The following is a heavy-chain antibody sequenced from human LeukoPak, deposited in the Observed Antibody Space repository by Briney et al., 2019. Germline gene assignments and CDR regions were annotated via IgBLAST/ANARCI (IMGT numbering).Heavy chain of an antibody. CDR2: IYYSGTT. J-gene: IGHJ4*02. CDR1: GGSISSYY. D-gene: IGHD1-26*01. V-gene: IGHV4-59*08. CDR3: ARQVGATFDY. Sequence: SETLSLTCTVSGGSISSYYWSWIQQPPGKGLEWIGYIYYSGTTNYNPSLRSRVTISVDTSKNQFSLKLSSVTAADTAVYFCARQVGATFDYWGQGALVTVSS.